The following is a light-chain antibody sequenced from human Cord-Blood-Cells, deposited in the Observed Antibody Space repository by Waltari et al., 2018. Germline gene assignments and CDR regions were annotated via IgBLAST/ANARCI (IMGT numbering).Light chain of an antibody. V-gene: IGLV2-23*01. CDR3: CSYAGSSTWV. CDR1: SSDVGSYNL. CDR2: EGS. Sequence: QSALTQPASVSGSPGQSITISCTGTSSDVGSYNLVSWYQQYPGKDPKLMIYEGSTRPSGVSNRFSGSKSGNTASLTISGLQAEDEADYYCCSYAGSSTWVFGGGTKLTVL. J-gene: IGLJ3*02.